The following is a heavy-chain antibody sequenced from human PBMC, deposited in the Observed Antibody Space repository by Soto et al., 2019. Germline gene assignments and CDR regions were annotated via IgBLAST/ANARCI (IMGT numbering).Heavy chain of an antibody. D-gene: IGHD6-6*01. V-gene: IGHV4-39*01. CDR3: ARHTVVAARTSGFDY. J-gene: IGHJ4*02. Sequence: SETLSLTCTVSGGSISSSSYYWGWIRQPPGKGLEWIGSIYYSGSTYYNPSLKSRVTISVDTSKNQFSLKLSSVTAADTAVYYCARHTVVAARTSGFDYWGQGTLVTVSS. CDR2: IYYSGST. CDR1: GGSISSSSYY.